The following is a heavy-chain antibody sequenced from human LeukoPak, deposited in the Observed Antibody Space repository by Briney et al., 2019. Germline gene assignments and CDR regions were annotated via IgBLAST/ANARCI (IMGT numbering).Heavy chain of an antibody. Sequence: GGGLRLSCVASAFTFRNSGIRWVRQAPGKGLEWVAVILYDGINTYYADSVRGRFTISRGNAKSTLCLQMNSLRPEDTAVYFWARCGSDCYILHYWRQGTRVTVSS. D-gene: IGHD2-21*02. V-gene: IGHV3-30*03. CDR3: ARCGSDCYILHY. CDR2: ILYDGINT. CDR1: AFTFRNSG. J-gene: IGHJ4*02.